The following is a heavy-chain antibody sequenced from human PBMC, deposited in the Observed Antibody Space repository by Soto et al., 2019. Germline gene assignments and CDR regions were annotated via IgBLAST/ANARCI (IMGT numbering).Heavy chain of an antibody. CDR1: GFTFDDYA. J-gene: IGHJ6*02. Sequence: GGSLRLSCAASGFTFDDYAMHWVRQAPGKGLEWVSPISWDGGSTYYADSVKGRFTISRDNSKNSLYLQMNSLRAEDTALYYCAKSSLYGSGGMDVWGQGTTVTVSS. V-gene: IGHV3-43D*04. CDR2: ISWDGGST. D-gene: IGHD3-10*01. CDR3: AKSSLYGSGGMDV.